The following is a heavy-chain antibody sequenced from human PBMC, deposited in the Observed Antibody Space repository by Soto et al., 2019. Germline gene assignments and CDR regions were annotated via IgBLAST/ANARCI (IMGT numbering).Heavy chain of an antibody. CDR3: ARSLYDFWSGYFDY. V-gene: IGHV4-4*02. CDR2: IYHSGSN. J-gene: IGHJ4*02. CDR1: GGSISSSNW. D-gene: IGHD3-3*01. Sequence: NPSETLSLTCAVSGGSISSSNWWSWVRQPPGKGLEWIGEIYHSGSNNYNPSLKSRVTISVDKSKNQFSLKLSSVTAADTAVYYCARSLYDFWSGYFDYWGQGTLVTVSS.